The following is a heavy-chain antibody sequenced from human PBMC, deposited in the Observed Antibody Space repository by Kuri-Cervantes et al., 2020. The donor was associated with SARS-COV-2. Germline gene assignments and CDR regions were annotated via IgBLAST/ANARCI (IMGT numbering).Heavy chain of an antibody. CDR1: GFTFSSYS. CDR2: ISSSSSTI. CDR3: ARDHYVDIVATIFIGGFTIDYYMDV. V-gene: IGHV3-48*01. J-gene: IGHJ6*03. D-gene: IGHD5-12*01. Sequence: GESLKISCAASGFTFSSYSMNWVRQAPGKGLEWVSYISSSSSTIYYADSVKGRFTISRDNAKNSLYLQMNSLKTEDTAVYYCARDHYVDIVATIFIGGFTIDYYMDVWGKGTTVTVSS.